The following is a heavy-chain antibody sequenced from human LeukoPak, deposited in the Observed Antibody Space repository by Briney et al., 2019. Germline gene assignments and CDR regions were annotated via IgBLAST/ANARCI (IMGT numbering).Heavy chain of an antibody. Sequence: SETLSLTCAVSGYSISSGYYWGWIRQPPGKGLEWIGSIYHSGSTYYNPSLKSRVTISVDTSKTQFSLKLSSVTAADTAVYYCAREGSSGASNWFDPWGQGTLVTVSS. CDR3: AREGSSGASNWFDP. CDR1: GYSISSGYY. CDR2: IYHSGST. J-gene: IGHJ5*02. D-gene: IGHD6-19*01. V-gene: IGHV4-38-2*02.